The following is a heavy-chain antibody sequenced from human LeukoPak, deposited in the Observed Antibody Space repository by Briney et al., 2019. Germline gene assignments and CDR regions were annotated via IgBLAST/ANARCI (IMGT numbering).Heavy chain of an antibody. D-gene: IGHD2-2*01. J-gene: IGHJ2*01. Sequence: GGSLRLSCAASGFTFSNYWMSWVRQAPGKGLEWLANINKDGSEMYYVDSVKGRFTISRDNGKNSLYLQINSLRADDTAVYYCARDQGSMVVVRTTIWYFDLWGRGTLVTVSS. V-gene: IGHV3-7*01. CDR2: INKDGSEM. CDR3: ARDQGSMVVVRTTIWYFDL. CDR1: GFTFSNYW.